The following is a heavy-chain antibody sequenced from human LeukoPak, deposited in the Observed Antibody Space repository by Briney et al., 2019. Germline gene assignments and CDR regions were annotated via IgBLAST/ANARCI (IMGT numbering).Heavy chain of an antibody. Sequence: GGSLRLSCAASGFTFSSYGMHWVRQAPGKGLEWVAVISYDGSNKYYADSVKGRFTISRDNSKNTLYLQMNSLRAEDTAVYYCAKDGPGIAAAGYYYYYYMDVWGKGTTVTVSS. J-gene: IGHJ6*03. V-gene: IGHV3-30*18. D-gene: IGHD6-13*01. CDR3: AKDGPGIAAAGYYYYYYMDV. CDR2: ISYDGSNK. CDR1: GFTFSSYG.